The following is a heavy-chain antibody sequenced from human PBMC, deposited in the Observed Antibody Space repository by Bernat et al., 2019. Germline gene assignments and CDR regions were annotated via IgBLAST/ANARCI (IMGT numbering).Heavy chain of an antibody. Sequence: EVQLVESGGGLIQPGGSLRLSCAASGSTVSSNYMSWVRQAPGKGLEWVSVIYSGGSTYSADSMKGRFTISRDTSKTTLYLQMNSLRAEDTAVYYCARGLVPAAISPYYYGMDVWGQGTTVTVSS. CDR3: ARGLVPAAISPYYYGMDV. CDR2: IYSGGST. J-gene: IGHJ6*02. V-gene: IGHV3-53*01. D-gene: IGHD2-2*02. CDR1: GSTVSSNY.